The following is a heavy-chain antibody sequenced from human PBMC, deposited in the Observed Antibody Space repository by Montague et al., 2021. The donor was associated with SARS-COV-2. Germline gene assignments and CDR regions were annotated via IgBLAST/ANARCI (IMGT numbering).Heavy chain of an antibody. D-gene: IGHD3-9*01. CDR2: IDWDDDK. Sequence: PALVTPTQTLTLTCTFSGFSLSTSGTCVSWIRQPPGKALEWLALIDWDDDKYYSTSLKTRLTISKDTSKNQVVLTMTNMDPVDTATYYCARTYYNILTGYYTYDYWGQGTLVTVSS. J-gene: IGHJ4*02. CDR3: ARTYYNILTGYYTYDY. CDR1: GFSLSTSGTC. V-gene: IGHV2-70*01.